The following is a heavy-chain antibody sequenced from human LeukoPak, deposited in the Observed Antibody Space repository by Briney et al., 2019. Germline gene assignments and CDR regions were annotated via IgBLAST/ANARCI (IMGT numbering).Heavy chain of an antibody. CDR2: ISAYNGNT. CDR3: AIQIVVVPAAMDYYYMDV. D-gene: IGHD2-2*01. CDR1: GYTFTSYG. Sequence: ASVKVSCKASGYTFTSYGISWVRQAPGQGLEWMGWISAYNGNTNYAQKFQGRVTITADESTSTAYMELSSLRSEDTAVYYCAIQIVVVPAAMDYYYMDVWGKGTTVTVSS. V-gene: IGHV1-18*01. J-gene: IGHJ6*03.